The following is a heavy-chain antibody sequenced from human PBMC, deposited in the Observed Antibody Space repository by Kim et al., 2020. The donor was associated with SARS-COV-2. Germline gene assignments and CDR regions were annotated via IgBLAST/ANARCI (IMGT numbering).Heavy chain of an antibody. V-gene: IGHV3-48*02. CDR3: ARDRPNYYDSSDVPYN. CDR2: ISSSSSTI. D-gene: IGHD3-22*01. J-gene: IGHJ4*02. Sequence: GGSLRLSCAASGFTFSSYSMNWVRQAPGKGLEWVSYISSSSSTIYYADSAKGRFTISRDNAKNSLYLQMNSLRDEDTAVYYCARDRPNYYDSSDVPYNWGQGTLVTVSS. CDR1: GFTFSSYS.